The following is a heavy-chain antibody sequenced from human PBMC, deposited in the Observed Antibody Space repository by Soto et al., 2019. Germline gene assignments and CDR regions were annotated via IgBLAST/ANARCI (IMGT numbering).Heavy chain of an antibody. D-gene: IGHD2-15*01. CDR2: INHSGSA. V-gene: IGHV4-34*01. J-gene: IGHJ4*02. CDR1: GGSFSGYY. Sequence: PSETLSLTCAVYGGSFSGYYWSWIRQPPGKGLEWIGEINHSGSANYNPSLKSRVTISVDTSKNQFSLKLSSVTAADTAVYYCASFSPVVVAATRGFHYWGQGTLVTVSS. CDR3: ASFSPVVVAATRGFHY.